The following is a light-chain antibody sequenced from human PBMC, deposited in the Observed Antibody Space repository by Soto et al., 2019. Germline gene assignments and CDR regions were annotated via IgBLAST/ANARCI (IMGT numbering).Light chain of an antibody. J-gene: IGKJ2*01. V-gene: IGKV3-15*01. CDR3: QQYHNWPPQYT. CDR2: GAS. CDR1: QSVASN. Sequence: EIVMTQSPASLSVSPGDGATLSCRASQSVASNVAWYQQKPGQGPRLLIHGASTRAVGVPARFSGSGSGTDFPLTISRLQSEDFAVYYCQQYHNWPPQYTFGQGTKLLI.